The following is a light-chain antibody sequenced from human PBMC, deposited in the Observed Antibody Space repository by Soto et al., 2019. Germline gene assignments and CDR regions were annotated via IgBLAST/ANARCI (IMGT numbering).Light chain of an antibody. CDR1: QSISSSY. Sequence: EIVLTQSPGTLSLSAGERATLSCRASQSISSSYLAWYQQKPGQAPRLLVYGASSRATGIPDRFSGSGSGTDFTLTISRLEPEDFALYYCQQYSSTFWTFGQGTKV. J-gene: IGKJ1*01. CDR3: QQYSSTFWT. V-gene: IGKV3-20*01. CDR2: GAS.